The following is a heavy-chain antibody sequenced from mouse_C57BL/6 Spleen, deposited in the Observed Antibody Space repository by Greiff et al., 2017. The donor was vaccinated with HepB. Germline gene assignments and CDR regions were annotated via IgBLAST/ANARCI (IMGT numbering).Heavy chain of an antibody. V-gene: IGHV1-82*01. CDR1: GYAFSSSW. CDR3: ARPGSNCPYYFDY. Sequence: VQLQQSGPELVKPGASVKISCKASGYAFSSSWMNWVKQRPGKGLEWIGRIYPGDGDTNYNGKFKGKATLTADKSSSTAYMQLSSLTSEDSAVYFCARPGSNCPYYFDYWGQGTTLTVSS. CDR2: IYPGDGDT. D-gene: IGHD1-1*01. J-gene: IGHJ2*01.